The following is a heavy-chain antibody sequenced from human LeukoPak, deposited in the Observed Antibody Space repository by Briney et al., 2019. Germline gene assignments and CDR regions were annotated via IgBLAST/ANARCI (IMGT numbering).Heavy chain of an antibody. J-gene: IGHJ4*02. CDR2: IYYSGST. D-gene: IGHD5-18*01. CDR1: GGSISSSSYY. Sequence: SETLPLTCTVSGGSISSSSYYWGWIRQPPGKGLEWIGSIYYSGSTYYNPSLKSRVTISVDTSKNQFSLKLSSVTAADTAVYYCARWSKLWLYFDYWVQGTLVTVSS. CDR3: ARWSKLWLYFDY. V-gene: IGHV4-39*07.